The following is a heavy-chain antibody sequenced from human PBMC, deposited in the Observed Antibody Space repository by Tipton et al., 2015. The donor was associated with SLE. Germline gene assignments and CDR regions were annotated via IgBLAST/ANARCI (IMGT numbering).Heavy chain of an antibody. Sequence: TLSLTCTASGGSISRGSYYWSWIRQPAGKGLEWIGRIYTSGSTNYNPSLKSRVTISVDTSKNQFSLKLSSVTAADTAVYYCAGDDFWSGREWFDPWGQGTLVTVSS. CDR1: GGSISRGSYY. CDR3: AGDDFWSGREWFDP. CDR2: IYTSGST. V-gene: IGHV4-61*02. J-gene: IGHJ5*02. D-gene: IGHD3-3*01.